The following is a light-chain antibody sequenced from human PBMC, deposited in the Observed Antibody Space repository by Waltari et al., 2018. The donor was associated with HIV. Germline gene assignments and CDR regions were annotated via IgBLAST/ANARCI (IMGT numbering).Light chain of an antibody. Sequence: DIQMTQSPSTLSASIGDVITITCRASQTVNTYLAWYQQKSGKAPKLLIYQASTLNTAVPSRFAASASGTDFTLTISGLQPDDFATYYCQQYNSYFRTFGQGT. CDR2: QAS. J-gene: IGKJ1*01. CDR1: QTVNTY. CDR3: QQYNSYFRT. V-gene: IGKV1-5*03.